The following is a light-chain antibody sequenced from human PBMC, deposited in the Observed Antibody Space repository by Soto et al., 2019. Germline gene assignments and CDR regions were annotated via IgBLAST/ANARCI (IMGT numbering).Light chain of an antibody. V-gene: IGKV3-20*01. CDR1: QSVSNNY. J-gene: IGKJ1*01. CDR3: HQYGSSGT. Sequence: EIVLTQSPGTLSLSPGERATLSCRASQSVSNNYLAWYQQKPGQPPRLLIYGASNRATGIPERFSGSGSGTDFPLTSSRLEHDDVAEYYCHQYGSSGTFGQGTKVEIK. CDR2: GAS.